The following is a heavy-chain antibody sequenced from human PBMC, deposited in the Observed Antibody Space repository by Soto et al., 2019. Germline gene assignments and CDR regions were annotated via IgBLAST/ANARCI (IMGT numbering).Heavy chain of an antibody. V-gene: IGHV4-31*03. J-gene: IGHJ6*02. CDR2: IYYSGNT. D-gene: IGHD4-17*01. CDR3: ARDPSYGDYTYYGMDV. CDR1: GASISGGGYY. Sequence: QVQLQESGPGLVKPSQTLSLTCTVSGASISGGGYYWSWIRQHPGKGLEWIGSIYYSGNTYYSPSLKSRVSISVDTSKNYFSLRLTSVTAADTAVYYCARDPSYGDYTYYGMDVWGQGTTVTVSS.